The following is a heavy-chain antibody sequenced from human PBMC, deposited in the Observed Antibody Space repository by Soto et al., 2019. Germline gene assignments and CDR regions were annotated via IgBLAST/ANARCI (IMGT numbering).Heavy chain of an antibody. V-gene: IGHV1-46*01. CDR3: ARAEYFQH. J-gene: IGHJ1*01. CDR2: INPSGGST. CDR1: GYTFTSCY. Sequence: ASVTFSCTGSGYTFTSCYMHWVRKAPGQGLEWMGIINPSGGSTSYAQKFQGRVTMTRDTSTSTVYMELSSLRSEDTAVYYCARAEYFQHWGQGTLVTVSS.